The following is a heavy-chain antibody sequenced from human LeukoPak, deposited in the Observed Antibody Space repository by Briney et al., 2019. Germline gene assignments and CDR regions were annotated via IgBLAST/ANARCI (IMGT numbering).Heavy chain of an antibody. Sequence: SETLSLTCAVYGGSFSGYYWSWIRQPPGKGLEWIGEINHSGSTNYNPSLKSRVTISVDTSKNQFSLKLSSVAAADTAVYYCARSGYDILTGYHYYGMDVWGQGTTVTVSS. J-gene: IGHJ6*02. CDR2: INHSGST. CDR3: ARSGYDILTGYHYYGMDV. V-gene: IGHV4-34*01. D-gene: IGHD3-9*01. CDR1: GGSFSGYY.